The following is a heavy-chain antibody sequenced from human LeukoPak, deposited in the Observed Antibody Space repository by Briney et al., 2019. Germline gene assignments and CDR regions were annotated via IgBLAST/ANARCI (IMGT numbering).Heavy chain of an antibody. Sequence: SQTLSLTCTVSGGSISSGDYYWSWIRQPPATGLEWIGYIYYSGSTYYNPSLKSRVSIPVDTSKNQFSLKLSSVTAADTAVYYCARERSGYDYDYWGQGTLVTVSS. CDR2: IYYSGST. CDR1: GGSISSGDYY. CDR3: ARERSGYDYDY. V-gene: IGHV4-30-4*08. D-gene: IGHD5-12*01. J-gene: IGHJ4*02.